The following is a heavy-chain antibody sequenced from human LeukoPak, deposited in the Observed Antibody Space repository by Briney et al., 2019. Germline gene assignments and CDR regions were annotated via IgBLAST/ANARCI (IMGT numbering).Heavy chain of an antibody. V-gene: IGHV1-2*02. CDR2: INPNSGGT. Sequence: ASVKVSCKASGYTFTGYYIHWVRQAPGQGLEWMGWINPNSGGTNSAQKFQGRVTMIRDTSISTAYMELSRLQSDDTAVYYCGWSPNTFYLDYWGQGTLVTVSS. CDR3: GWSPNTFYLDY. D-gene: IGHD2-15*01. J-gene: IGHJ4*02. CDR1: GYTFTGYY.